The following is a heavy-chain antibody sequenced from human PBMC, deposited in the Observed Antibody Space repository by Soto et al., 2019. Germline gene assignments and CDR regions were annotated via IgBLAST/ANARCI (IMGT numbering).Heavy chain of an antibody. D-gene: IGHD3-10*01. J-gene: IGHJ4*02. CDR2: VKPNNGDT. V-gene: IGHV1-8*01. Sequence: QVQLVQSGAELKKPGASVKVSCKASGYTFSNYDMNWVRQATGQGPEWIGWVKPNNGDTGYAQKFQGRVTLTTDIATTAAYMELTSLRSEETAIYYGAKVSRKGSATDFDCWGQGTMLTGSS. CDR3: AKVSRKGSATDFDC. CDR1: GYTFSNYD.